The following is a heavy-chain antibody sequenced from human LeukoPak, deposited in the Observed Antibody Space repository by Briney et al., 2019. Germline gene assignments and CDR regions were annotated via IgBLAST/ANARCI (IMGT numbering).Heavy chain of an antibody. Sequence: SGGSLTLSCTASEFTVSRNYMLWVRQAPGKGLEWVSLIFSNGDTHYADSVKGRFTISRDTSKNTVYLQMNSLRVEDTAMYYCTRDQMNYWGQGTLVTVSS. CDR1: EFTVSRNY. J-gene: IGHJ4*02. V-gene: IGHV3-53*01. D-gene: IGHD5-24*01. CDR2: IFSNGDT. CDR3: TRDQMNY.